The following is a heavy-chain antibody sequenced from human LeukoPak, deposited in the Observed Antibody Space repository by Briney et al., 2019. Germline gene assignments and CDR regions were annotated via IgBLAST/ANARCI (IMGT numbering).Heavy chain of an antibody. J-gene: IGHJ4*02. CDR2: IYPGDSDT. CDR3: ARPMGHYDFWSGYYVLSFDY. V-gene: IGHV5-51*01. D-gene: IGHD3-3*01. Sequence: GESLKISCKGSGYSFTSYWIGWVRQMPGKGLEWMGIIYPGDSDTRYSPSFQGQVTISADKSISTAYLQWSSLKASDTAIYYCARPMGHYDFWSGYYVLSFDYWGQGTLVTVSS. CDR1: GYSFTSYW.